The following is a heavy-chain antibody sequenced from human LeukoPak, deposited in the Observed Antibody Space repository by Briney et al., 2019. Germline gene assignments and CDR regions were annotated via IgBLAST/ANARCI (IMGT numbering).Heavy chain of an antibody. Sequence: GGSLRLSCEASGFTVRNNYMTWVRQAPGKGLEWVSVIYSGGGTYYADSVKGRFTISRDNSKNTLYLQMNSLRAEDTAVYYCAKSVWFGELSLFDYWGQGSPVTVSS. J-gene: IGHJ4*02. CDR3: AKSVWFGELSLFDY. D-gene: IGHD3-10*01. CDR2: IYSGGGT. CDR1: GFTVRNNY. V-gene: IGHV3-53*01.